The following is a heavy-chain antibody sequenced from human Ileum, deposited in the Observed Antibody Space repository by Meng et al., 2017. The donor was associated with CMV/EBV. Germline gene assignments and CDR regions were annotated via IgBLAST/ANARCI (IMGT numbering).Heavy chain of an antibody. CDR2: IYDSGST. CDR1: GDSLRSSRHH. CDR3: ARVRVHSSGWRPFDY. Sequence: GSLRLSCAVSGDSLRSSRHHWGWLRQPPGQGLEWIGNIYDSGSTFYNPSLKSRVSISTDTSKSQFSLRLDSVTAADTAVYYCARVRVHSSGWRPFDYWGRGTLVTVSS. D-gene: IGHD6-19*01. J-gene: IGHJ4*02. V-gene: IGHV4-39*07.